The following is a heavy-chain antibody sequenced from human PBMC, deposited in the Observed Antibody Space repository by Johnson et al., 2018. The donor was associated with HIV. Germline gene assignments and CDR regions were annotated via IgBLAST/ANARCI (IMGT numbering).Heavy chain of an antibody. Sequence: VQLVESGGGLVQPGGSLRLSCAASDFTVGSIYMSWVRQAPGKGLEWVSLIYSGGSTYYADSVKGRFTISSDNSQNTLYLQMNSLRPEDTAVYYCARDLWYAYNPPPGAFDIWGQGTMVTVSS. CDR2: IYSGGST. CDR3: ARDLWYAYNPPPGAFDI. CDR1: DFTVGSIY. V-gene: IGHV3-66*02. D-gene: IGHD5-24*01. J-gene: IGHJ3*02.